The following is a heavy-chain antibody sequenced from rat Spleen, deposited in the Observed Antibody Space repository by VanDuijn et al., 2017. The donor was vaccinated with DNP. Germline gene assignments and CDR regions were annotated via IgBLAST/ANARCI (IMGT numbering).Heavy chain of an antibody. CDR1: GITFSDHN. CDR2: ISYDGSST. V-gene: IGHV5-7*01. J-gene: IGHJ1*01. CDR3: ARGVVIITSGYFDF. D-gene: IGHD1-12*03. Sequence: EVQLVESGGGLVQPGRSLKLSCAVSGITFSDHNMAWVRQAPKKSLEWVATISYDGSSTNYQDSVKGRFPNSRDNAKSTLYLQMDSLRSEDTATYYCARGVVIITSGYFDFWGPGTMVTVSS.